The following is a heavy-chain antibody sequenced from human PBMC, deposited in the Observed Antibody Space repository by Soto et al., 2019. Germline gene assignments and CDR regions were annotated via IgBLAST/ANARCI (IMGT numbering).Heavy chain of an antibody. J-gene: IGHJ6*02. CDR1: GCTFSIYA. CDR3: ARDAEWELLPDYYYGMDV. D-gene: IGHD1-26*01. V-gene: IGHV1-69*13. CDR2: IIPIFGTA. Sequence: SVKVSCTTSGCTFSIYAISWVRQAPGQGLEWMGGIIPIFGTANYAQKFQGRVTITADESTSTAYMELSSLRSEDTAVYYCARDAEWELLPDYYYGMDVWGQGTTVTVSS.